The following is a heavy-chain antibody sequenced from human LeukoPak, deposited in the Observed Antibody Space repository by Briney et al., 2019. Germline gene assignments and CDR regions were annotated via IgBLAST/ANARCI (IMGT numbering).Heavy chain of an antibody. CDR1: GFTVSSNH. V-gene: IGHV4-34*01. Sequence: GSLRLSCAASGFTVSSNHMSWVRQAPGKGLEWIGSIYYSGSTNYNPSLKSRVTISVDTSKNQFSLKLSSVTAADTAVYYCARGRDGYRGFNYYYYGMDVWGQGTTVTVSS. D-gene: IGHD5-24*01. CDR2: IYYSGST. CDR3: ARGRDGYRGFNYYYYGMDV. J-gene: IGHJ6*02.